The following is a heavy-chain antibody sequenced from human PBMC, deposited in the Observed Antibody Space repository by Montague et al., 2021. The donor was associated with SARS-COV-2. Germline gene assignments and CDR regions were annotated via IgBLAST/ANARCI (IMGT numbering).Heavy chain of an antibody. D-gene: IGHD2-2*01. CDR1: GYSFTSYW. CDR3: ARRGAPAGYCSSTSCPYYFDY. Sequence: QSGAEVKTPGESLRISCKGSGYSFTSYWISWVRQMPGKGLEWMGRIDPSDSYTNYSPSFQGHVTISADKSISTAYLQWSSLKASDTAMYYCARRGAPAGYCSSTSCPYYFDYWGRGTLVTVSS. V-gene: IGHV5-10-1*01. J-gene: IGHJ4*02. CDR2: IDPSDSYT.